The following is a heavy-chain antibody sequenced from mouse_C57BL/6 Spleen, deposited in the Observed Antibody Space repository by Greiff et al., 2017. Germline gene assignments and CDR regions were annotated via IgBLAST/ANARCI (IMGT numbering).Heavy chain of an antibody. CDR1: GYPFTSYW. CDR2: IDPNSGGT. D-gene: IGHD1-1*02. J-gene: IGHJ2*01. CDR3: AREVGRGYYFDY. V-gene: IGHV1-72*01. Sequence: VQLQQSGAELVKPGASVKLSCKASGYPFTSYWMHWVKPRPGRGLEWIGRIDPNSGGTKYNEKFQSKATLTVDKPSSTAYMQLSSLTSEDSAVYYCAREVGRGYYFDYWGQGTTLTVSS.